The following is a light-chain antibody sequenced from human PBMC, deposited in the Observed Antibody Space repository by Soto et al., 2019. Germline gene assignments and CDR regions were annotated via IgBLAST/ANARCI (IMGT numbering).Light chain of an antibody. V-gene: IGKV1-9*01. Sequence: QVTQTASSLAASVGVRVTIAGGASQGISSHLAWYPQTPGQAPKLLIYAASTLQSGVPYRFSGSGSGTDFTLTISSLQPEDFATYCCQQLASYPLTFGRGTKVDIK. CDR2: AAS. CDR3: QQLASYPLT. J-gene: IGKJ4*01. CDR1: QGISSH.